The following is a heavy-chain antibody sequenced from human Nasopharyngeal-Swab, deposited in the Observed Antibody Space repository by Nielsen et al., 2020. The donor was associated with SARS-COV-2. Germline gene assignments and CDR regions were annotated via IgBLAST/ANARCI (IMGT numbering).Heavy chain of an antibody. CDR3: AKDGVRLNGIDV. J-gene: IGHJ6*02. Sequence: GGSLRLSCGASGFTFSSYTMSWVRQAPGRVLECFSSITGSGDATNYADSVRGRFTISRDNSKSTLYLQMNSLRAEDTAEYFCAKDGVRLNGIDVWGQGTTVTVSS. CDR1: GFTFSSYT. V-gene: IGHV3-23*01. D-gene: IGHD3-16*01. CDR2: ITGSGDAT.